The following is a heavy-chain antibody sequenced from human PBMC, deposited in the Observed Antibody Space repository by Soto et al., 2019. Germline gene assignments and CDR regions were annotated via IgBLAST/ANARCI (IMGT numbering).Heavy chain of an antibody. CDR1: GYTFTSYG. Sequence: QVQLVQSGAEVKKPGASVKVSCKASGYTFTSYGISWVRQAPGQGLEWMGWISAYNGNTKYAQKLQGRVTMTTDTSTSTAYMELRSLRSDDTAVYYCARLFVVVPAASRWFDPWGQGTLVTVSS. CDR2: ISAYNGNT. V-gene: IGHV1-18*01. CDR3: ARLFVVVPAASRWFDP. J-gene: IGHJ5*02. D-gene: IGHD2-2*01.